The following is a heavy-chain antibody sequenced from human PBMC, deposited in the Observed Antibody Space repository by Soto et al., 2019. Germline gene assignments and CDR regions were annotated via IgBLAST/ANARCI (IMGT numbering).Heavy chain of an antibody. CDR2: IWYDGSNK. D-gene: IGHD3-22*01. CDR3: VRALGVHGDDSSRQPLNWFDP. J-gene: IGHJ5*02. Sequence: QVQLVESGGGVVQPGRSLRLSCAASGFTFSSYGMHWVRQAPGKGLEWVAVIWYDGSNKYYADSVKGRFTISRDNSKNTLHLQINSLIADDVAVHYCVRALGVHGDDSSRQPLNWFDPWGQGTLVTVST. CDR1: GFTFSSYG. V-gene: IGHV3-33*01.